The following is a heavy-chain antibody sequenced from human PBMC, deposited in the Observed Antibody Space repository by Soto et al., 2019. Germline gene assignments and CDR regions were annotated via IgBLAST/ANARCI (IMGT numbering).Heavy chain of an antibody. V-gene: IGHV3-7*01. CDR2: IKQDGSEK. CDR1: GFTFSGYW. CDR3: ARVAVVITLYYFVD. D-gene: IGHD3-22*01. Sequence: GGSLRLSCAASGFTFSGYWMSWVRQAPGKGLEWVANIKQDGSEKYYVDSVKGRFTISRDNAKNSLYLQMNSLRAEDTAVYYCARVAVVITLYYFVDWGQGTLVTVSS. J-gene: IGHJ4*02.